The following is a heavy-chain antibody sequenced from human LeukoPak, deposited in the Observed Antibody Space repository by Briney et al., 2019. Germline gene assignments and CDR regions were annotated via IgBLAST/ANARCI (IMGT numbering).Heavy chain of an antibody. J-gene: IGHJ3*02. CDR2: IIPYLGVA. CDR3: ARPSPRNSDAFDI. V-gene: IGHV1-69*02. D-gene: IGHD1-14*01. CDR1: GGTFSCNT. Sequence: SVKVSCKASGGTFSCNTISWVRQAPGQGLDWMGRIIPYLGVANYAQKFQGRVTITADKSTSTAYMEVSSLRSEDTAVYYCARPSPRNSDAFDIWGQGTMVTVSS.